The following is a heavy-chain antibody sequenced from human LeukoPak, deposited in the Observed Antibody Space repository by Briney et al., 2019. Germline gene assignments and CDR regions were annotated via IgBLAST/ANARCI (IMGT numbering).Heavy chain of an antibody. CDR3: ARLAVAGTALDY. D-gene: IGHD6-19*01. CDR2: IYYSGST. J-gene: IGHJ4*02. CDR1: GGSISSSSYY. V-gene: IGHV4-39*07. Sequence: SETLSLTCTVSGGSISSSSYYWGWIRQPPGKGLEWIGSIYYSGSTYYNPSLKSRVTISVDTSKNQFSLKLSSVTAADTAVYYCARLAVAGTALDYWGQGTLVTVSS.